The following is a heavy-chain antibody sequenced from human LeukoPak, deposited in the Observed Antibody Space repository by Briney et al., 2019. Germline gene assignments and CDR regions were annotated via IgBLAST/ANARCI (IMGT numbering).Heavy chain of an antibody. CDR3: ARSPAGWYRYDY. D-gene: IGHD6-19*01. CDR1: GYTFTGYY. Sequence: ASVKVSCKASGYTFTGYYMHWLRQAPGQGREWMGWINPIGGGTNYAQRFQGRVTMTRDTSISTAYMELSRLRSDDTAIYYCARSPAGWYRYDYWGQGTLVTVSS. V-gene: IGHV1-2*02. CDR2: INPIGGGT. J-gene: IGHJ4*02.